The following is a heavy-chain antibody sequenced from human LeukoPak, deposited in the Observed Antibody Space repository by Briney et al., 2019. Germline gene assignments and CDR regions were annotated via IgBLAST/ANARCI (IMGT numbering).Heavy chain of an antibody. D-gene: IGHD3-3*01. CDR2: ISSDGSND. Sequence: GGSLRLSCAASRFSVSGITMHWVRQAPGKGLEWVAVISSDGSNDYYVDSVKGRFTISRDNSKNTLFLQMNSLRAEDTAVYYCARVSRVGGPPHMVVWGQGTTVIVSS. V-gene: IGHV3-30*04. J-gene: IGHJ6*02. CDR3: ARVSRVGGPPHMVV. CDR1: RFSVSGIT.